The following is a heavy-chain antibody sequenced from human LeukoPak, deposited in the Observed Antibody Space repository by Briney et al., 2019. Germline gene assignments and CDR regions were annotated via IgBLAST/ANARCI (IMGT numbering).Heavy chain of an antibody. V-gene: IGHV3-48*03. CDR2: ISSSCSTI. Sequence: GGSLRLSCAASGFTLSSYEMNWVRQAPGKGLEWVSYISSSCSTIYYADSVKGRFTISRYNANNSLYLQMNSLRAEDTAVYYCASGVTIFGVVRFDYWGQGTLVTVSS. CDR1: GFTLSSYE. J-gene: IGHJ4*02. D-gene: IGHD3-3*01. CDR3: ASGVTIFGVVRFDY.